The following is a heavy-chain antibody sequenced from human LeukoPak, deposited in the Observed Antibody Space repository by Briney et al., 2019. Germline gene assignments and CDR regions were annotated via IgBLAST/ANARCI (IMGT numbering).Heavy chain of an antibody. V-gene: IGHV3-23*01. D-gene: IGHD3-10*01. Sequence: GGSLRLSCAASGFTLSSYSMSWVRQAPGKGLEWVSATSGSGGSTYYADSVKGRFTISRDNSKNTLYLQMNSLRAEDTAVYYCAKGPGGSGSYFDYWGQGTLVTVSS. CDR2: TSGSGGST. CDR3: AKGPGGSGSYFDY. CDR1: GFTLSSYS. J-gene: IGHJ4*02.